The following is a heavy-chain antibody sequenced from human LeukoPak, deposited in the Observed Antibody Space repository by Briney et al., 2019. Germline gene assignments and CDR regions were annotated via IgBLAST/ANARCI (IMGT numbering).Heavy chain of an antibody. J-gene: IGHJ3*02. V-gene: IGHV4-4*07. CDR2: IYTSGST. D-gene: IGHD3-9*01. CDR3: ARTGNSYDILTGYYLRAFDI. CDR1: GGSISSHY. Sequence: PSETLSLTCTVSGGSISSHYWSWIRQPAGKGLEWIGRIYTSGSTNYNPSLKSRVTMSVDTSKNQFSLKLSSVTAADTAVYYCARTGNSYDILTGYYLRAFDIWGQGTMVTVSS.